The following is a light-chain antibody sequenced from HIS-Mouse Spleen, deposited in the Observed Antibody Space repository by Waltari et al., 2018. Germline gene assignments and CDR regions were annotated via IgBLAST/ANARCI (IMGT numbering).Light chain of an antibody. CDR3: QVWDSSSDHVV. V-gene: IGLV3-21*03. J-gene: IGLJ2*01. CDR2: DDS. Sequence: SYVLTRPPSVSVAPGKTARITCGGNNIGSKSVHWYQQKPGQAPVLVVYDDSDRPSGIPARFSGSNSGNTATLTISRVEAGDEADYYCQVWDSSSDHVVFGRGTKLTVL. CDR1: NIGSKS.